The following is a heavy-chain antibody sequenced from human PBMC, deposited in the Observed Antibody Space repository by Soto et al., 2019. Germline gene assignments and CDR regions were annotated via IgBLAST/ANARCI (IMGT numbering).Heavy chain of an antibody. J-gene: IGHJ4*02. D-gene: IGHD3-10*01. CDR1: GFTFDDYA. V-gene: IGHV3-9*01. Sequence: EVQLVESGGGLVQPGRSLRLSCAASGFTFDDYAMHWVRQAPGKGLEWVSGISWNSGSIGYADSVKGRFTISRDNAKKSLYLQRNSLRAEDTALYYCAKDKGETYYYGSGSYIDYWGQGTLVTVSS. CDR3: AKDKGETYYYGSGSYIDY. CDR2: ISWNSGSI.